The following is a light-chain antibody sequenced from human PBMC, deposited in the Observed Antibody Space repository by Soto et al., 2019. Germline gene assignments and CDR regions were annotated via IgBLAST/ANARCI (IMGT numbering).Light chain of an antibody. V-gene: IGKV3-20*01. J-gene: IGKJ1*01. CDR3: QQYVTTPRT. CDR2: GTS. Sequence: EIVLTQSPGILSLSPGARATLSCRASQTVAYTSLAWYQQRPGQAPRLLIYGTSTRATGTPDRFIGSGSGTAFTLTISRPEPEDFAVYYCQQYVTTPRTFGQGTKVE. CDR1: QTVAYTS.